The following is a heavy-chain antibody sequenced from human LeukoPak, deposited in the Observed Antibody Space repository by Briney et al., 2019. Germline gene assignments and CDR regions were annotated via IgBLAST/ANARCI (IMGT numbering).Heavy chain of an antibody. CDR3: ARETYYYDSSGYLLGDY. CDR2: ISSSSSYI. Sequence: GGSLRLSCAASGFTFSSYSMNWVRQAPGKGLEWVSSISSSSSYIHYADSVKGRFTISRDNAKNSLYLQMNSLRAEDTAVYYCARETYYYDSSGYLLGDYWGQGTLVTVSS. V-gene: IGHV3-21*01. J-gene: IGHJ4*02. D-gene: IGHD3-22*01. CDR1: GFTFSSYS.